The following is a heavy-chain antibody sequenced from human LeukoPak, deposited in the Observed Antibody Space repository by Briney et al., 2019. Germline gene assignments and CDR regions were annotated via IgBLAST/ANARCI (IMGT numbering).Heavy chain of an antibody. CDR1: GFIFSSYA. D-gene: IGHD6-19*01. J-gene: IGHJ4*02. CDR3: AKLKMYTEAGHFGY. Sequence: GGSLSLSCAPSGFIFSSYAMSWGRQAPGKGLEWVSAISRSGGRTHYADSVKGRFTISRDNSKNTVHLQMNSLRAEDTDVYYCAKLKMYTEAGHFGYWGQGTLVTVSS. CDR2: ISRSGGRT. V-gene: IGHV3-23*01.